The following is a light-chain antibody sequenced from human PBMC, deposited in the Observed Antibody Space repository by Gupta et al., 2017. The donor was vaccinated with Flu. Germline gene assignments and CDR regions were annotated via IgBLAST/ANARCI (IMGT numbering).Light chain of an antibody. CDR2: AAS. CDR3: RQEDNSPWT. CDR1: QGIRND. Sequence: AIHMTQSPSSLSASVGDRVTITCRASQGIRNDLGWYQQKPGKAPKLLIYAASRVKSGVPSRFSGSGSGTDFTLTISSRQPEDFATYYCRQEDNSPWTFGQGTKVEIK. V-gene: IGKV1-6*01. J-gene: IGKJ1*01.